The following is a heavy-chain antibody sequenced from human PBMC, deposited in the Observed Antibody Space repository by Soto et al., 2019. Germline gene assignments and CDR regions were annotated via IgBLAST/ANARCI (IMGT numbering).Heavy chain of an antibody. Sequence: GGSLRLSCAASGFTFSSYAMSWVRQAPGKGLEWVSAISGSGGSTYYADSVKGRFTISRDNSKNTLYLQMNSLRAEDTAVYYCGRPHGDYDGVYYYGMDVWGQGTTVTVSS. J-gene: IGHJ6*02. V-gene: IGHV3-23*01. CDR1: GFTFSSYA. CDR2: ISGSGGST. CDR3: GRPHGDYDGVYYYGMDV. D-gene: IGHD4-17*01.